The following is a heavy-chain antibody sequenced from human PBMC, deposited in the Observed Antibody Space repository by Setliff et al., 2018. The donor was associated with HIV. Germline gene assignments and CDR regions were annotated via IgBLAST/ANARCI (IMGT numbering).Heavy chain of an antibody. J-gene: IGHJ1*01. Sequence: SETLSLTCAVYGGSFNGYYWSWIRQPPGKGLKWIGEINHSGSTNYNPSLKSRVTMSVDKSKNQFSLRLSSVTAADTAVYYCARARRAGSGPKYFQHWGQGTLVTSPQ. CDR1: GGSFNGYY. D-gene: IGHD2-15*01. CDR2: INHSGST. V-gene: IGHV4-34*01. CDR3: ARARRAGSGPKYFQH.